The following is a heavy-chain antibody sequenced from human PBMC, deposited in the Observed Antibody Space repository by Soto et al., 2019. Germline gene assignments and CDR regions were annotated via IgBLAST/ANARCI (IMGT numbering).Heavy chain of an antibody. CDR3: AKNRGFIDPFDY. J-gene: IGHJ4*02. CDR2: ISGSTSGT. Sequence: EVQLLESGGGLVQPGGSLRLSCAASGFAFSSYAMSWVRQAPGKGLEWVSSISGSTSGTYYADAVKGRFTISRDNXXXXXYLQMNSLTAEDTAVYYWAKNRGFIDPFDYWGQGALVTVSS. V-gene: IGHV3-23*01. D-gene: IGHD3-16*02. CDR1: GFAFSSYA.